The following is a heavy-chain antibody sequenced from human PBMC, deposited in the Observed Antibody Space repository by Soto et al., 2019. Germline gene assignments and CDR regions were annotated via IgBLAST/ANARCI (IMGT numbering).Heavy chain of an antibody. CDR2: IKQDGSDR. V-gene: IGHV3-7*01. D-gene: IGHD3-16*02. CDR1: KFTFGDYW. Sequence: GGSLRLSCAVPKFTFGDYWMSWVHQAPGKGLEWVSNIKQDGSDRNYADSVKGRFTISRDNADNSMYLQVNSLRAEDTAVYYCASLSYGQLRYFDNWGQGTLVTVSS. CDR3: ASLSYGQLRYFDN. J-gene: IGHJ4*02.